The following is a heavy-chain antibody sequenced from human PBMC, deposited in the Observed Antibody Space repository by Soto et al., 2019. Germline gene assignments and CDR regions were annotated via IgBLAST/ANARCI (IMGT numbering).Heavy chain of an antibody. CDR3: AKDQEEQQPLVSISFDY. J-gene: IGHJ4*02. D-gene: IGHD6-13*01. CDR1: GFTFSSYG. Sequence: QVQLVESGGGVVQPGRSLRLSCAASGFTFSSYGMHWVRQAPGKGLEWVAVISYDGSNKYYADSVKGRFTISRDNSKNKLYLQMNSLRAEDTAVYYCAKDQEEQQPLVSISFDYWGQGTLVTVSS. V-gene: IGHV3-30*18. CDR2: ISYDGSNK.